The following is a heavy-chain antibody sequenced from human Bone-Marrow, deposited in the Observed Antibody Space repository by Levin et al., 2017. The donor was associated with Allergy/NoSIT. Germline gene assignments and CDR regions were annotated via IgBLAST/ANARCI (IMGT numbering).Heavy chain of an antibody. V-gene: IGHV3-11*05. CDR1: GFSFSDYY. CDR2: ISGSGIST. D-gene: IGHD6-19*01. J-gene: IGHJ3*02. Sequence: LSLTCAASGFSFSDYYMSWIRQAPGKGLEWVSYISGSGISTNHADSVKGRFTISRDNPKNSLYLQMNSLTADDTAVYFCARVIAVAGYAFDIWGQGTTVTVSS. CDR3: ARVIAVAGYAFDI.